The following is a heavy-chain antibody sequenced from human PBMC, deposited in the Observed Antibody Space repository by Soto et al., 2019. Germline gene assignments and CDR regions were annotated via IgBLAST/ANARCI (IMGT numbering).Heavy chain of an antibody. Sequence: QITLKESGPTLVKPTQTLTLTCTFSGFSLSTSGVGVGWIRQPPGKALEWLALINWDDDKRYSPSLKSRLTITKDTSKNQVVLTMTNMDPVDTATYYCARGGYCSGGSCYYFDYWGQGTLVTVSS. CDR1: GFSLSTSGVG. CDR2: INWDDDK. CDR3: ARGGYCSGGSCYYFDY. V-gene: IGHV2-5*02. D-gene: IGHD2-15*01. J-gene: IGHJ4*02.